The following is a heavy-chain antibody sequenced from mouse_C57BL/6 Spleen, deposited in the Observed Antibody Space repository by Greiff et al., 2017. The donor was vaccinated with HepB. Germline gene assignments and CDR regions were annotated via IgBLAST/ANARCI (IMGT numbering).Heavy chain of an antibody. CDR1: GYSITSDY. CDR2: ISYSGST. J-gene: IGHJ4*01. Sequence: EVKLMESGPGLAKPSQTLSLTCSVTGYSITSDYWNWLRKFPGNKLEYMGYISYSGSTYYNPSLKSRISITRDTSKNQYYLQLNSVTTEDTATYYCAYGNYDLYYAMDYWGQGPSVTVSS. D-gene: IGHD2-10*02. CDR3: AYGNYDLYYAMDY. V-gene: IGHV3-8*01.